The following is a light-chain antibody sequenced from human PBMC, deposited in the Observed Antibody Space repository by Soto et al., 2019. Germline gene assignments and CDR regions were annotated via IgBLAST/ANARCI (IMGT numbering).Light chain of an antibody. CDR3: HQYENLPT. CDR1: QNINNY. J-gene: IGKJ5*01. Sequence: DIQMTQSPSSLSASVGDRVTITCQASQNINNYLNCYHQKPGGAPKLLIYDASNLEAGVPSRFRGSGSGTDFTFTISRLQPEDIATYYCHQYENLPTFGQGTRLEI. V-gene: IGKV1-33*01. CDR2: DAS.